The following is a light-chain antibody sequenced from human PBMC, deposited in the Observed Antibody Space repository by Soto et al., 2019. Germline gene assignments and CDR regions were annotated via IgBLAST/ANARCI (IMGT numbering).Light chain of an antibody. CDR1: SSNIGSNT. V-gene: IGLV1-44*01. CDR2: SNN. CDR3: VAWDDSLNGYVV. Sequence: QSFLTQPPSASGTPGQRVTISCSGSSSNIGSNTVNWYQQLPGTAPKLVIYSNNQRPSGVPDRFSGSKSGTSASLAISGLQSEDEADYYCVAWDDSLNGYVVFGGGTKVPVL. J-gene: IGLJ2*01.